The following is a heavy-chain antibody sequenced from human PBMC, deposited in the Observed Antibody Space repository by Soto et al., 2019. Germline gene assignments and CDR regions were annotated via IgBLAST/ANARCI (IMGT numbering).Heavy chain of an antibody. CDR2: IWYDGSLQ. V-gene: IGHV3-33*06. D-gene: IGHD5-12*01. CDR3: ANLWGDGYNLGQDYNGMDV. Sequence: QVQMVESGGGVVQPGRSLRLSCAALGFSFENYGMHWVRQAPGRGLEWVAIIWYDGSLQYYAAAVKGRFTISRDNSKNTLYLEMNSLRAEDTAVYYCANLWGDGYNLGQDYNGMDVWGQGTTVIVSS. J-gene: IGHJ6*02. CDR1: GFSFENYG.